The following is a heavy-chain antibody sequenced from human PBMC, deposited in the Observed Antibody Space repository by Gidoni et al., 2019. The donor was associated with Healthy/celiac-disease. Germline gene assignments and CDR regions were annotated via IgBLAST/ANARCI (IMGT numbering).Heavy chain of an antibody. J-gene: IGHJ4*02. CDR2: INPSGSST. CDR1: GHTFTSYY. V-gene: IGHV1-46*01. Sequence: QVQLVQSGAEVKKPGASVKVYCKASGHTFTSYYMHWVRQGPGQGLEWMGIINPSGSSTSYAQKFQGRVTMTRDTSTSTVYMELSSLISEDTAVYYCARDRPGGSGSDFDYWGQGTLVTVSS. CDR3: ARDRPGGSGSDFDY. D-gene: IGHD3-3*01.